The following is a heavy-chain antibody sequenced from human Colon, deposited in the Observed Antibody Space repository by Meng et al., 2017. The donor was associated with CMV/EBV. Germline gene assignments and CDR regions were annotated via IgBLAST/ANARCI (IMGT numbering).Heavy chain of an antibody. CDR2: IHYEGTNK. D-gene: IGHD3-22*01. Sequence: GGSLRLSCATSGFTFRSYGMHWVRQAPGKGLEWVAFIHYEGTNKYYADSVKGRFTISRDNSKNTLYLQMNSLRGEDTAVYYCAKVGYHDSSGHFYYSDYWGQGTLVTVSS. V-gene: IGHV3-30*02. J-gene: IGHJ4*02. CDR3: AKVGYHDSSGHFYYSDY. CDR1: GFTFRSYG.